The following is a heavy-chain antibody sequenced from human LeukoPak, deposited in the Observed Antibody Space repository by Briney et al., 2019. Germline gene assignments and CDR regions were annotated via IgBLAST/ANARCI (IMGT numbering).Heavy chain of an antibody. V-gene: IGHV4-34*01. CDR2: INHSGST. J-gene: IGHJ3*02. D-gene: IGHD3-22*01. Sequence: SETLSLTCAVYGGSFSGYYWSWIRQPPGKGLEWIGEINHSGSTNYNPSLKSRVTISVDTSKNQFSLKLSSVTAADTAVYYCARSSGYYYGGAFDIWGQGTMVTVSS. CDR3: ARSSGYYYGGAFDI. CDR1: GGSFSGYY.